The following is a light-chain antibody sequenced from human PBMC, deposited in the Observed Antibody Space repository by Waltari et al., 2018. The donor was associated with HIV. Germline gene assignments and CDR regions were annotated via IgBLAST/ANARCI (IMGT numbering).Light chain of an antibody. V-gene: IGLV3-19*01. J-gene: IGLJ2*01. CDR1: SLRKYY. CDR2: GKN. Sequence: SSELTQDPAVSVALGQTVRITCQGDSLRKYYASWYQQKPGPAPILVIYGKNNRPSGIPDRFSGSSSGNTASLTITGAQAEDEADYYCDSRDSSGNNLVFGGGTKLTVL. CDR3: DSRDSSGNNLV.